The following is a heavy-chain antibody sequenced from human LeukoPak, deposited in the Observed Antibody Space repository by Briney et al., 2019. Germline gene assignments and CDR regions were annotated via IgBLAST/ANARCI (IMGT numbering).Heavy chain of an antibody. D-gene: IGHD3-10*01. CDR1: GFTFSSYS. Sequence: GGSLRLSCAASGFTFSSYSMNWIRQAPGKGLEWVSSISSSGSYIYYADSVKGRFTIPRDNAKNSLYLQMNSLRAEDTAVYYCARDSRFGHYFDYWGQGTLVTVSS. J-gene: IGHJ4*02. CDR3: ARDSRFGHYFDY. CDR2: ISSSGSYI. V-gene: IGHV3-21*01.